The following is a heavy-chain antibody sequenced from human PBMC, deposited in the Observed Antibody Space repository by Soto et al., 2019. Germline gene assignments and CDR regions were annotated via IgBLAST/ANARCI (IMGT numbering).Heavy chain of an antibody. D-gene: IGHD3-3*01. CDR3: ARAYYDFWSGYWHFDY. V-gene: IGHV1-46*01. CDR1: GYTFTSYY. Sequence: ASVKVSCKASGYTFTSYYMHWVRQAPGQGLEWMGIINPSGGSTSCAQKFQGRVTMTRDTSTSTVYMELSSLRSEDTAVYYCARAYYDFWSGYWHFDYWGQGTLVTVSS. CDR2: INPSGGST. J-gene: IGHJ4*02.